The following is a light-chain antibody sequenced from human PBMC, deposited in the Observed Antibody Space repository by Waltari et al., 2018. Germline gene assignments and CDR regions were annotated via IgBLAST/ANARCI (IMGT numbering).Light chain of an antibody. CDR3: VGWDHRVSGYV. J-gene: IGLJ1*01. CDR1: SSNIGNDF. V-gene: IGLV1-47*01. CDR2: QDN. Sequence: QSVLTQPPSASGTPGQRVTISCSGSSSNIGNDFVYWYQQFPGTAPKLLIYQDNQRPSGVPDLFSGSKSCTSSSLAISGLRSEDEAFYYCVGWDHRVSGYVFGAGTTVTVL.